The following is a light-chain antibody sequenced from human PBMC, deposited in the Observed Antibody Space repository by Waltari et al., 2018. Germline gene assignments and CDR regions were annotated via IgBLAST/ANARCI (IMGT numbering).Light chain of an antibody. J-gene: IGLJ2*01. Sequence: QSALTQPPSASGSRGQSVTISCTGTSSDVGSYNYVSWYQQHPGKAPKLMIYEFTKRPSGVPVRFSVAKSGNPASLTVSGLQAEDEADYYCSSYAGSNNVIFGGGTRLTVL. CDR1: SSDVGSYNY. V-gene: IGLV2-8*01. CDR3: SSYAGSNNVI. CDR2: EFT.